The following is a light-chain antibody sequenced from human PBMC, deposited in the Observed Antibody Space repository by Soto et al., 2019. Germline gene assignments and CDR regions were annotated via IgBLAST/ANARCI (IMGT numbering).Light chain of an antibody. CDR3: QQYNSYSPYT. CDR1: QSISSW. V-gene: IGKV1-5*03. J-gene: IGKJ2*01. Sequence: DIQMTQSPSTLSASVGDRVTITCRASQSISSWLAWYQQKPGKAPKLLIYHASSLESGVPSRFSGSGSCTEFTLTISSLQPDDFATYYCQQYNSYSPYTFGHGTKLEIK. CDR2: HAS.